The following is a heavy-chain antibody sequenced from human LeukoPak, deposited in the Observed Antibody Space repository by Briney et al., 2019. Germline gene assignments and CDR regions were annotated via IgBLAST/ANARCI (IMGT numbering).Heavy chain of an antibody. CDR1: GYTFTSYG. CDR2: ISAYNGNT. V-gene: IGHV1-18*01. J-gene: IGHJ3*02. D-gene: IGHD3-22*01. CDR3: ARDLLYDSSGYYGFDAFDI. Sequence: ASVKVSCKASGYTFTSYGISWVRQAPGQGLEWMGWISAYNGNTNYAQKLQGRVTMTTDTSTSTAYMELRSLRSDDTAVYYCARDLLYDSSGYYGFDAFDIWGQGTMVTVSS.